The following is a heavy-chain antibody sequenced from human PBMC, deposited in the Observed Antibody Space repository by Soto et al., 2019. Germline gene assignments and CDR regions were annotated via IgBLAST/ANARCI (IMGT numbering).Heavy chain of an antibody. D-gene: IGHD4-17*01. J-gene: IGHJ6*02. CDR3: ASAYGDYDYYYGMDV. Sequence: GASVKVSCKTSGYNFTRYYMHWVRQAPGQGLEWMGIINPSGGSTSYAQKFQGRVTMTRDTSTSTVYMELSSLRSEDTAVYYCASAYGDYDYYYGMDVWGQGTTVTVSS. CDR2: INPSGGST. V-gene: IGHV1-46*01. CDR1: GYNFTRYY.